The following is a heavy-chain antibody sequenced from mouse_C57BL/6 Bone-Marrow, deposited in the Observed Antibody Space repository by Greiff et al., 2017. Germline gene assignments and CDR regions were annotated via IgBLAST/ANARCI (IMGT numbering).Heavy chain of an antibody. V-gene: IGHV5-6*01. CDR2: ISSGGSYN. CDR1: GFTFSSYG. Sequence: EVQLVESGGDLVKPGGSLKLSCAASGFTFSSYGMSWVRQTPDKRLEWVATISSGGSYNYYPDSVKGRFTISRDNAKNTLYLQMSSLKSEYTAMYYCARQTVVHYYAMDYWGQGTSVTVSS. CDR3: ARQTVVHYYAMDY. J-gene: IGHJ4*01. D-gene: IGHD1-1*01.